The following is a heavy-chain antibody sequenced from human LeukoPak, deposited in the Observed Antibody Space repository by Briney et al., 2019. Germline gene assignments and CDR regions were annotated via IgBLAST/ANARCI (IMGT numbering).Heavy chain of an antibody. D-gene: IGHD3-10*01. J-gene: IGHJ4*02. V-gene: IGHV3-74*01. CDR1: GFSLNDHW. CDR2: IKTNGLET. CDR3: ARDVLLGSGSLDY. Sequence: PVGSLRLSCAPSGFSLNDHWMHWVRQAPGKGLLWVSRIKTNGLETDYADSVKGRFSISRDNAKNALYLQMNSLTDEDTAVYFCARDVLLGSGSLDYWGQGTLVTVSS.